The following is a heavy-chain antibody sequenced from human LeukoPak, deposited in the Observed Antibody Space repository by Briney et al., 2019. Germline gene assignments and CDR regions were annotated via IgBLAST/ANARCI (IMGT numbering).Heavy chain of an antibody. J-gene: IGHJ4*02. CDR3: ARVLGPRSQDYSGGY. CDR2: INPSGGST. CDR1: GYTFTSYY. Sequence: ASVKVSCKASGYTFTSYYMHWVRQAPGQGLEWMGIINPSGGSTSYAQKFQGRVTMTRDMSTSTVYMELSSLRSEDTAVYYCARVLGPRSQDYSGGYWGQGTLVTVSS. D-gene: IGHD4-23*01. V-gene: IGHV1-46*01.